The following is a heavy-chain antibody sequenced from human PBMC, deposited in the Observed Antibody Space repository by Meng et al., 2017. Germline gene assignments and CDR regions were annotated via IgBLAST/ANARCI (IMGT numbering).Heavy chain of an antibody. CDR1: GYSFTSYW. J-gene: IGHJ6*02. CDR2: IYPGDSDT. V-gene: IGHV5-51*01. D-gene: IGHD4-11*01. Sequence: KVSCKGSGYSFTSYWIGWVRQMPGKGLEWMGIIYPGDSDTRYSPSFQGQVTISADKSISTAYLQWSSLKASDTAMYYCARRISTVTTGNYYYGMDVWGQGTTVTVSS. CDR3: ARRISTVTTGNYYYGMDV.